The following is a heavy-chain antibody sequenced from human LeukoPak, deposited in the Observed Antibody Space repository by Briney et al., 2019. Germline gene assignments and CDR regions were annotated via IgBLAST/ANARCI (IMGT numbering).Heavy chain of an antibody. Sequence: GESLKISCQGFGYSFTNYWIGWVRQMPGKGLEWLGNINPADSYITHSPSLQGQVTFSADKSINTAYLHLTSLEASDTAMYYCARHFSSAWFGYWGQGTLVTVSS. D-gene: IGHD2-2*01. CDR1: GYSFTNYW. J-gene: IGHJ4*02. CDR2: INPADSYI. V-gene: IGHV5-51*01. CDR3: ARHFSSAWFGY.